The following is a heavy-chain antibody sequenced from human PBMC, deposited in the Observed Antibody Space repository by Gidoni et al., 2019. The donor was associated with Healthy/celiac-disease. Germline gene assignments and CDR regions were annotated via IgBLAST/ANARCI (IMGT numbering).Heavy chain of an antibody. D-gene: IGHD6-13*01. Sequence: QVQLVQSGAEVKKPGSSVKVSCKASGGTFSSYAISWVRQAPGQGLEWMGGIIPIFGTANYAQKFQGRVTITADESTSTAYMELSSLRSEDTAVYYCAGYSSSWGFRFPSPYYYGMDVWGQGTTVTVSS. J-gene: IGHJ6*02. CDR2: IIPIFGTA. CDR3: AGYSSSWGFRFPSPYYYGMDV. V-gene: IGHV1-69*01. CDR1: GGTFSSYA.